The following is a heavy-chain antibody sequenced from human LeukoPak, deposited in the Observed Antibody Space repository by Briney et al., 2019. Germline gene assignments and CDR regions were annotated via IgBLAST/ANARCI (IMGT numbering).Heavy chain of an antibody. CDR1: GFTFSDYY. CDR3: AKDGGIIPFDP. J-gene: IGHJ5*02. CDR2: ISSSGNTI. Sequence: GSLRLSCAASGFTFSDYYMSWIRQAPGKGLEWVSYISSSGNTIYYADSVKGRFTISRDNSKNTLYLQMNSLRAEDTAVYYCAKDGGIIPFDPWGQGTLVTVSS. D-gene: IGHD3-16*02. V-gene: IGHV3-11*04.